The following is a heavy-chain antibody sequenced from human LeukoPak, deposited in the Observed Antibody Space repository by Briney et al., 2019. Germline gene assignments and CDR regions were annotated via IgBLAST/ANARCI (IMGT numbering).Heavy chain of an antibody. CDR3: ARDLLKSGYGPYDY. Sequence: ASVKVSCKASVYTFTSYGISWVRQAPGQGLEWMGWISAYNGNTNYAQRLQGRVTMTTDTSTSTAYMELRSLRSDDTAVYYCARDLLKSGYGPYDYWGQGTLVTVSS. CDR2: ISAYNGNT. D-gene: IGHD5-12*01. V-gene: IGHV1-18*01. J-gene: IGHJ4*02. CDR1: VYTFTSYG.